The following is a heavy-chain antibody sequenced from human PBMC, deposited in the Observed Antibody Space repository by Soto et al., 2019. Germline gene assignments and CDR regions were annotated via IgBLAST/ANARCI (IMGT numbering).Heavy chain of an antibody. CDR3: ARPYCTNGVCYYYFDH. CDR1: GFTFSTYA. V-gene: IGHV3-33*01. D-gene: IGHD2-8*01. Sequence: GGSLRLSCVASGFTFSTYAMHWVRQAPGKGLEWVAVIYYDGSNKYYSDSVKGRFTISRDNSKNTLYLQMNSLRAEDTAVYHCARPYCTNGVCYYYFDHWGQGTLVTVSS. CDR2: IYYDGSNK. J-gene: IGHJ4*02.